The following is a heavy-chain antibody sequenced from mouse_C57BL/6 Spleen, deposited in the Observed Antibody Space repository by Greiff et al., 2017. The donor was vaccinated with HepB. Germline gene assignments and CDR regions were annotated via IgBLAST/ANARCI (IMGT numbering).Heavy chain of an antibody. D-gene: IGHD2-1*01. V-gene: IGHV2-2*01. CDR3: ARPDGNYRYFDV. CDR1: GFSLTSYG. Sequence: QVQLQQSGPGLVQPSQRLSITCTVSGFSLTSYGVHWVRQSPGKGLEWLGVIWSGGSTDYNAAFISRLSISKDNSKSQVFFKMNSLQADDTAIYYCARPDGNYRYFDVWGTGTTVTVSS. CDR2: IWSGGST. J-gene: IGHJ1*03.